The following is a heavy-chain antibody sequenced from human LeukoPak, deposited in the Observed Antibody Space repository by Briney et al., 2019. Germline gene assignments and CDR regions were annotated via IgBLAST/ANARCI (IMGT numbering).Heavy chain of an antibody. J-gene: IGHJ4*02. V-gene: IGHV3-7*01. CDR3: VRYGRSGWHFDH. Sequence: GGSLRLSCAASGFTFSSYWMSWVRQTPEKGLEWVANIKQDGSEKYYVDSVKGRFTNSRDNAKNSMFLQMNSLRAEDTAVYYCVRYGRSGWHFDHWGQGTRVTVSS. D-gene: IGHD6-19*01. CDR2: IKQDGSEK. CDR1: GFTFSSYW.